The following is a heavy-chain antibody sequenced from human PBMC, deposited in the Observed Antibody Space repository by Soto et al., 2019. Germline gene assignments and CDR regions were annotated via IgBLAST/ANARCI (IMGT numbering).Heavy chain of an antibody. V-gene: IGHV1-18*04. CDR1: GYSFTSYG. J-gene: IGHJ4*02. CDR3: ARHRFNYYDDTVYYYFDC. CDR2: ISGHNGNT. Sequence: QVQLVQSGAEVKKPGASVKVSCKASGYSFTSYGISWVRQAPGQGPEWMGWISGHNGNTNHPQSLQGRVTMTTDTSRNTDDMELRSLRSDDTAVYYCARHRFNYYDDTVYYYFDCWCQGTLVTVSS. D-gene: IGHD3-22*01.